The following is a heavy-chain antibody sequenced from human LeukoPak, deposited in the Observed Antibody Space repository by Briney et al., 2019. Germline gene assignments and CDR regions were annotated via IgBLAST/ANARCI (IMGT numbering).Heavy chain of an antibody. D-gene: IGHD3-10*01. J-gene: IGHJ4*02. CDR2: INAGNGNT. CDR1: GYTFTSYA. Sequence: ASVTVSCKASGYTFTSYAMHWVRQAPGQRLEWMGWINAGNGNTKYSQEFQGRVTITRDTSASTAYMELSNLRSEDMAVYYCAREAAGDYGSGEPTNGGYFDYWGQGTLVTVSS. CDR3: AREAAGDYGSGEPTNGGYFDY. V-gene: IGHV1-3*03.